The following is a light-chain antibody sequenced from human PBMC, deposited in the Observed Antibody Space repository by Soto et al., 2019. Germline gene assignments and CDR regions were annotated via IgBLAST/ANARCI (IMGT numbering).Light chain of an antibody. CDR2: GAC. CDR1: QSISSSF. V-gene: IGKV3-20*01. Sequence: ETVLTQSPGTLALSPGERATLSSRASQSISSSFLAWYQQKPGQAPRRLIYGACSRATGIPDRFSGSGSGTDFTLTISRLAPEAAAVQYCHPYVRSPPSWTFGQGTKVESK. J-gene: IGKJ1*01. CDR3: HPYVRSPPSWT.